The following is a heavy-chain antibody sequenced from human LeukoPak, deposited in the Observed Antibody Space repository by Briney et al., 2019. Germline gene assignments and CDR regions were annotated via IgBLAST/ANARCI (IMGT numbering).Heavy chain of an antibody. Sequence: GGSLRLSCAASGFTFDDYSIHWVRQVPGKGLEWVSLIVGDGGSAYYADSVKGRFTISRDNSKNSLYLQMNSLRADDTALYYYAKEGPTAVAGYFDYWGQGTLVTVSS. CDR2: IVGDGGSA. CDR1: GFTFDDYS. D-gene: IGHD6-19*01. J-gene: IGHJ4*02. CDR3: AKEGPTAVAGYFDY. V-gene: IGHV3-43*02.